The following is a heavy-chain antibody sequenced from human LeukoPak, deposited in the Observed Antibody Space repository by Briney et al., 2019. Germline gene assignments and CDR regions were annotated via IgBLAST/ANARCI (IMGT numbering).Heavy chain of an antibody. D-gene: IGHD3-22*01. CDR1: GGSISSGGFS. Sequence: SETLSLTCAVSGGSISSGGFSWSWIRQSPGKGLEYIGYLYQGGSTYYNPSLSSRVTISGDRSKNHFFLTLTSVTAADTAVYYCARAPYSSYGDYWGQGTLVTVSS. V-gene: IGHV4-30-2*06. J-gene: IGHJ4*02. CDR3: ARAPYSSYGDY. CDR2: LYQGGST.